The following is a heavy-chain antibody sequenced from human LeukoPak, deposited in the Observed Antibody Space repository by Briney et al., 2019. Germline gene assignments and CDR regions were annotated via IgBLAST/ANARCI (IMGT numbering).Heavy chain of an antibody. CDR2: ISSDAETF. CDR3: ARGSSTESYSAEYFEH. J-gene: IGHJ1*01. CDR1: GFTLSSYA. D-gene: IGHD2-21*01. Sequence: PGGSLRLSCAASGFTLSSYAINWIRQAPGKGLEWVAYISSDAETFSYADSVKGRFTISRDNAKKSVYLQLNSLTAGDTAIYYCARGSSTESYSAEYFEHWGQGTLVTVSS. V-gene: IGHV3-48*04.